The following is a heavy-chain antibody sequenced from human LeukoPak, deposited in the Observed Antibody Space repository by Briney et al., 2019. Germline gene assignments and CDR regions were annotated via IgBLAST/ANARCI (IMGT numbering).Heavy chain of an antibody. CDR1: GFTFSIYA. CDR2: IGKSGETT. CDR3: AQATGGQYEH. D-gene: IGHD1-14*01. J-gene: IGHJ1*01. Sequence: GSLLLSCAASGFTFSIYAMNGARQGPGTGLDWVSAIGKSGETTYYADSVKGRFTISRDNSKNTSYLQLNSLRADDTAVFYCAQATGGQYEHWGWGHRITVSA. V-gene: IGHV3-23*01.